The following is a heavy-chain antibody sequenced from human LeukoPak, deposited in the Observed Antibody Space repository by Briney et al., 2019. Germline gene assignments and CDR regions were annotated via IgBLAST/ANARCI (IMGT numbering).Heavy chain of an antibody. V-gene: IGHV4-34*01. CDR2: INHSGST. D-gene: IGHD4-17*01. J-gene: IGHJ3*02. Sequence: SETLSLTCAVYGGSFSGYYWSWIRQPPGKGLEWIGEINHSGSTNYNPSLKSRVTISVDTSKNQFSLKLSSVTAADTAVYYCARGNKGNDYGDSGGAFDIWGQGTMVTVSS. CDR3: ARGNKGNDYGDSGGAFDI. CDR1: GGSFSGYY.